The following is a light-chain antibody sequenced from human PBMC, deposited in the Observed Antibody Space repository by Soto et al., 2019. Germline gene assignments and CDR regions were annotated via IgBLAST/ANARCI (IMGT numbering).Light chain of an antibody. CDR2: DNN. J-gene: IGLJ2*01. CDR1: SSNIGNNY. V-gene: IGLV1-51*01. Sequence: QSALTQSPSVSAAPGQKVIISCSGSSSNIGNNYVSWYQQLPGTAPKLLIYDNNKRPSGIPDRFSGSKSGTSGTLDITGLQTGDEADYYCATWDGSLPGEVFGGGTQLTVL. CDR3: ATWDGSLPGEV.